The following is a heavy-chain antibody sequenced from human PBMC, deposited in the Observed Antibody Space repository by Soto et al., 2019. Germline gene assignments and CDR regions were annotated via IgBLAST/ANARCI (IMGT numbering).Heavy chain of an antibody. D-gene: IGHD3-22*01. CDR3: AKDSYYYDSSGDEAFDI. V-gene: IGHV3-23*01. Sequence: EVQLLESGGGLVQPGGSLRLSCAASGFTFSSYAMSWVRQAPGKGLEWVSAISGSGGSTYYADSVKGRFTISRDNSKNTLYLQMNSLRAEDTAVYYCAKDSYYYDSSGDEAFDIWGQGTMVTVSS. J-gene: IGHJ3*02. CDR1: GFTFSSYA. CDR2: ISGSGGST.